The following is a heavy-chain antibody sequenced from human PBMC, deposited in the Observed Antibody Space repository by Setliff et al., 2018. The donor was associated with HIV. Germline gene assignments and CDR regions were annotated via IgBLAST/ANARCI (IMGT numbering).Heavy chain of an antibody. D-gene: IGHD3-16*01. V-gene: IGHV4-4*09. CDR1: GGSISSYY. CDR3: ARQGRLGELSLAADY. Sequence: SETLSLTCTVSGGSISSYYWSWIRQPPGKGLEWIGYIYTSGSVNYNPSLNSRVTMSVDTSKNQFSLKVDSLTPADTAVYFCARQGRLGELSLAADYWGQGTLVTVSS. CDR2: IYTSGSV. J-gene: IGHJ4*02.